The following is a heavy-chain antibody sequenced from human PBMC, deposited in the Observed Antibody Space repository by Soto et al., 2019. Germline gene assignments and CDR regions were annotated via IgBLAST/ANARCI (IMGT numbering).Heavy chain of an antibody. J-gene: IGHJ4*02. CDR2: IYYSGNT. V-gene: IGHV4-39*01. D-gene: IGHD1-7*01. Sequence: SENLSLTCTVSGGSISGSSYYWGWIRQPPGKGLEWIGSIYYSGNTYYNPSLKSRVTISVDTSKNQFSLRLTYVPAADTAVYYCPRPKSRTTVIDYWGKRAFVT. CDR1: GGSISGSSYY. CDR3: PRPKSRTTVIDY.